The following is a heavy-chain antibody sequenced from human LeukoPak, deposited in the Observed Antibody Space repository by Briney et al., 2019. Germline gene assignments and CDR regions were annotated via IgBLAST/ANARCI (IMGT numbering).Heavy chain of an antibody. Sequence: SETLSLTCTVSGDSITNYYWSWIRQPPGKGLEWIGSIYHAGSTFHNPSLKSRVTISVDTSKNQFSLKVNSVTAADTAVYYCARGYNSGWYAYWGQGTLVTVSS. CDR1: GDSITNYY. CDR2: IYHAGST. V-gene: IGHV4-38-2*02. D-gene: IGHD6-19*01. CDR3: ARGYNSGWYAY. J-gene: IGHJ4*02.